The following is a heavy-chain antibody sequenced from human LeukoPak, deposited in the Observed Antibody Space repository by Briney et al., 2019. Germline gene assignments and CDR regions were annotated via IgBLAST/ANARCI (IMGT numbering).Heavy chain of an antibody. Sequence: ETLSLTCTVSGGSISSSSYYWGWIRQPPGKGLEWVSSISSSSSYIYYRDSVKARFTISRDNAESSLYLQMNSLRAEDTAVYYCAREDFWSGYSIDHWGQGTLVTVSS. CDR3: AREDFWSGYSIDH. D-gene: IGHD3-3*01. J-gene: IGHJ4*02. V-gene: IGHV3-21*01. CDR1: GGSISSSS. CDR2: ISSSSSYI.